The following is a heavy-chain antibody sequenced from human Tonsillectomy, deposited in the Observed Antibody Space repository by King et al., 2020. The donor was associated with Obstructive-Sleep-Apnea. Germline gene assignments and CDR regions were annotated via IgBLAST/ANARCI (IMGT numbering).Heavy chain of an antibody. D-gene: IGHD1-1*01. CDR2: IKQDGSEK. V-gene: IGHV3-7*01. CDR1: GFTFSSYW. CDR3: ARDDGYLI. J-gene: IGHJ3*02. Sequence: VQLVESGGGLVQPGGSLRLSCAASGFTFSSYWMSWVRQAPGKGPEWVANIKQDGSEKYYVDSVKGRFTISRDNAKHSLILQMNSLRAEDTAMYYCARDDGYLIWGQGTMVTVSS.